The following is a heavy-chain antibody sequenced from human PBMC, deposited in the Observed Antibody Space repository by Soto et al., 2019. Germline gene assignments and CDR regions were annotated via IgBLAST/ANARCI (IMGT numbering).Heavy chain of an antibody. Sequence: VLLVESGGGLVQPGRSLRLSCAVSGFNFGNYAMHWVRQAPGKGLEWVAAINWNSDKVAYAGSVLGRFTILRDSAKNSLHLQMNDLTTEDTAWYYCAKDKGRTAYYIDSWGQGILVTVSS. J-gene: IGHJ4*02. CDR2: INWNSDKV. CDR3: AKDKGRTAYYIDS. CDR1: GFNFGNYA. V-gene: IGHV3-9*01.